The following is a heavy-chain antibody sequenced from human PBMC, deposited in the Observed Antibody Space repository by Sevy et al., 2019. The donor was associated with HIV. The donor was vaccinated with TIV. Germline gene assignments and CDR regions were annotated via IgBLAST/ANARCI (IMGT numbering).Heavy chain of an antibody. D-gene: IGHD6-19*01. CDR2: IYYTGTA. CDR1: GGSVSNSSYY. V-gene: IGHV4-39*01. Sequence: SETLSLTCTVSGGSVSNSSYYWAWIRQPPGKGLEWIGSIYYTGTAYYSPSLTSRVTISVDTSKNQFSLKLSSVTAANTAIYYCAGLTIAVADRRAFDIWGQGTMVTVS. CDR3: AGLTIAVADRRAFDI. J-gene: IGHJ3*02.